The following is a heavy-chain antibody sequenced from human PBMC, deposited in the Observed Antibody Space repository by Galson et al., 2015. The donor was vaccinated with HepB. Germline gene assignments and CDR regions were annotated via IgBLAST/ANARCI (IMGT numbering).Heavy chain of an antibody. CDR1: GYTFTGYY. CDR3: AVNPADYYYYGMDV. CDR2: INPNSGGT. D-gene: IGHD6-19*01. J-gene: IGHJ6*02. V-gene: IGHV1-2*04. Sequence: SVKVSCKASGYTFTGYYLHWVRQAPGQGLEWMGWINPNSGGTNYAQKFQGWVTMTRDTSISTAYMELSRLRSDDTAVYYCAVNPADYYYYGMDVWGQGTTVTVSS.